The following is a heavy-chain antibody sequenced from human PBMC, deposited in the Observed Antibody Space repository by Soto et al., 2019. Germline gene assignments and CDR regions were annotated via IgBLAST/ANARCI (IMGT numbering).Heavy chain of an antibody. V-gene: IGHV3-33*01. J-gene: IGHJ4*02. Sequence: QVQLVESGGGVVQPGRSLRLSCAASGFTFSSYGMHWVRQAPGKGLEWVAVIWYDGSNKYYADSVKGRFTISRDNSKNTLYLQMNSLRAEDTAVYYCARESIGDSSGWYYFDYWGQGTLVTVSS. CDR2: IWYDGSNK. CDR3: ARESIGDSSGWYYFDY. D-gene: IGHD6-19*01. CDR1: GFTFSSYG.